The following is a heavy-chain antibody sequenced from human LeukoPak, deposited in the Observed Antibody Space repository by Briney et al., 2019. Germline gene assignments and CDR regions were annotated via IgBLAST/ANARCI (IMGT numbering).Heavy chain of an antibody. J-gene: IGHJ4*02. CDR3: ARDPGFYYDSRETHYDY. D-gene: IGHD3-22*01. Sequence: SETLSLTCTVSGVSIRDTFYYWGWIRQPPGKGLEWIGSIYHTGRTNYSPSLKRRVTLSVDTSKNQFSLKLTSVTAADTALYHCARDPGFYYDSRETHYDYWGQGTLVTVSS. CDR2: IYHTGRT. CDR1: GVSIRDTFYY. V-gene: IGHV4-39*07.